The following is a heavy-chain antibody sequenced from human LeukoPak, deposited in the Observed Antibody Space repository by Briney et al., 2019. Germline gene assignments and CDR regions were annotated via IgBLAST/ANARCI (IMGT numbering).Heavy chain of an antibody. J-gene: IGHJ6*03. D-gene: IGHD2-2*02. CDR1: GFTFSSYS. CDR2: ISSSSSYI. V-gene: IGHV3-21*01. Sequence: GGSLRLSCAASGFTFSSYSMNWVRQAPGKGLEWFSSISSSSSYIYYADSVKGRFTISRNTAKTSLYLKINSLRAEDTAVYYCAKSGCSSTSCYKYMDVWGKGTTVTVSS. CDR3: AKSGCSSTSCYKYMDV.